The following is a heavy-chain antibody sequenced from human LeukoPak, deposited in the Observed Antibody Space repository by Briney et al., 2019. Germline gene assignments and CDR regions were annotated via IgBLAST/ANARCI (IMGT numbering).Heavy chain of an antibody. Sequence: GASVKVSCKTSGYTFTGYYMHWVRQAPGQGLEWMGWINPKSGNTNYAQKFQGRVTMTRNTSISTAYMELSRLKSDDTAVFYCARDPEGSIVGAPDYWGQGTLVTVSS. V-gene: IGHV1-2*02. CDR2: INPKSGNT. J-gene: IGHJ4*02. CDR1: GYTFTGYY. CDR3: ARDPEGSIVGAPDY. D-gene: IGHD1-26*01.